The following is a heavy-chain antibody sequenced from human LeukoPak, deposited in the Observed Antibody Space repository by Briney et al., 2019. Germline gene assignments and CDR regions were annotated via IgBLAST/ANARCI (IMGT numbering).Heavy chain of an antibody. J-gene: IGHJ5*02. CDR2: IYYSGST. D-gene: IGHD4-17*01. CDR1: GGSISSGDYY. CDR3: ARDNYGDYANWFDP. Sequence: SETLSLTCTVSGGSISSGDYYWSWIRQPTGKGLEWIGYIYYSGSTYYNPSLKSRVTISVDTSKNQFSLKLSSVTAADTAVYYCARDNYGDYANWFDPWGQGTLVTVSS. V-gene: IGHV4-30-4*01.